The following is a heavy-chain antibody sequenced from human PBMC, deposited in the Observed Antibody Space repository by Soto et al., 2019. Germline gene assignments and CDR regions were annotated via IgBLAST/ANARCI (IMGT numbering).Heavy chain of an antibody. CDR2: ISGSADNT. CDR3: AKDSDTKRGPDY. Sequence: EVQLLESGGGLVQPGGSLRLSCAASGFTFSNYGMNWVRQAPGKGLERVSGISGSADNTFYADSVKGRSTISRDNSTSTLYLQMNSLRAEDTALYYCAKDSDTKRGPDYWGQGTLVTVSS. D-gene: IGHD3-10*01. V-gene: IGHV3-23*01. J-gene: IGHJ4*02. CDR1: GFTFSNYG.